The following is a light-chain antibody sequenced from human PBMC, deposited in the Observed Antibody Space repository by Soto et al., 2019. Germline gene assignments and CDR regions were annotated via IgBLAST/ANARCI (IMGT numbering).Light chain of an antibody. CDR1: QSVPGNY. Sequence: EIVLTQSPGTLSLSPGERATLSCRASQSVPGNYLAWLQQKPGQSPRLLIYGASSRATGIPDGFSGSGSGTDFTLTFSRREPEDFAVYYCQHYPSPPWPLGKGTKGDIK. J-gene: IGKJ1*01. V-gene: IGKV3-20*01. CDR3: QHYPSPPWP. CDR2: GAS.